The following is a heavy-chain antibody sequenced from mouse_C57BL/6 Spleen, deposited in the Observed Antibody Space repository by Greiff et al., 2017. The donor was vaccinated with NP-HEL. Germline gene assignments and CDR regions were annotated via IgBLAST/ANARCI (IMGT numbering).Heavy chain of an antibody. CDR2: ISDGGSYT. V-gene: IGHV5-4*01. J-gene: IGHJ4*01. D-gene: IGHD1-1*01. Sequence: EVHLVESGGGLVKPGGSLKLSCAASGFTFSSYAMSWVRQTPEKRLEWVATISDGGSYTYYPDNVKGRFTISRDNAKNNLYLQMSHLKSEDTAMYYCAREGAITTVVANAMDYWGQGTSVTVSS. CDR3: AREGAITTVVANAMDY. CDR1: GFTFSSYA.